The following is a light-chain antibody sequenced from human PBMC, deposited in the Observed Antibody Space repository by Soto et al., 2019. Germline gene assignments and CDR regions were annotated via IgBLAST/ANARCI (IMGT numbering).Light chain of an antibody. CDR1: SSDVGGFTL. CDR2: EVS. V-gene: IGLV2-23*02. Sequence: QSALTQPASVSGSPGQSITISCTGTSSDVGGFTLVSWYQRHPGKAPKLMIYEVSKRPSGVSARFSGSKSGSTASLTISGLQADDEAEYYCCSYAGSSTLIFGGGTKVPVL. J-gene: IGLJ2*01. CDR3: CSYAGSSTLI.